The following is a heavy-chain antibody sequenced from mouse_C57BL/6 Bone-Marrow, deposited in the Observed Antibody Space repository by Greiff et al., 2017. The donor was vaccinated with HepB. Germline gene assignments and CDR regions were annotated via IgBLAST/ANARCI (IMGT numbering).Heavy chain of an antibody. CDR3: ARKFITTVVVDPWFAY. J-gene: IGHJ3*01. D-gene: IGHD1-1*01. CDR2: INPNNGGT. V-gene: IGHV1-26*01. Sequence: VQLKQSGPELVKPGASVKISCKASGYTFTDYYMNWVKQSHGKSLEWIGDINPNNGGTSYNQKFKGKATLTVDKSSSTAYMELRSLSSEDAAVYYCARKFITTVVVDPWFAYWGQGTLVTVSA. CDR1: GYTFTDYY.